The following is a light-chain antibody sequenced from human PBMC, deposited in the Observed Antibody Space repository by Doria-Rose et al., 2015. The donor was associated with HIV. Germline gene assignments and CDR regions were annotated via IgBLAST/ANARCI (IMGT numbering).Light chain of an antibody. CDR2: KAS. J-gene: IGKJ3*01. CDR1: QSISSW. V-gene: IGKV1-5*03. Sequence: DIRLTQSPSTLSASVGDRVTLTCRASQSISSWLAWYQQKPGKAPKLLIYKASSLESGVPSRFSGSGSGTEFTLTISSLQPDDFATYYCQQYNSPPFTFGPGTKVDIK. CDR3: QQYNSPPFT.